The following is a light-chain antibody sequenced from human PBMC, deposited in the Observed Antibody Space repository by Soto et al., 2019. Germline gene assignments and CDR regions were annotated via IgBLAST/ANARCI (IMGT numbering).Light chain of an antibody. CDR3: QQYNSYS. V-gene: IGKV1-5*01. CDR2: DVS. Sequence: INQSLGTLSASVGDKVAITFRASRSIGDWLAWYQQKPGRAPKLLISDVSRLESGVPSRFSGSGSGTEFALTISSLQPDDFATNYCQQYNSYSFGQGTKVDIK. CDR1: RSIGDW. J-gene: IGKJ1*01.